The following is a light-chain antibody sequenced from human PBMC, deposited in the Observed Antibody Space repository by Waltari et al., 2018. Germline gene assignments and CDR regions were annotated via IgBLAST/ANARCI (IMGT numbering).Light chain of an antibody. Sequence: EIVLTQSPGTLSLSPGDGATLSCRASQSVSSNYLAWYQQKPGQAPRLLIYGASNRATGITDRFRGSGSGTDFTLTISRLEPEDFAVYYCQQYGSSPPVTFGQGTRLE. CDR1: QSVSSNY. V-gene: IGKV3-20*01. CDR3: QQYGSSPPVT. J-gene: IGKJ5*01. CDR2: GAS.